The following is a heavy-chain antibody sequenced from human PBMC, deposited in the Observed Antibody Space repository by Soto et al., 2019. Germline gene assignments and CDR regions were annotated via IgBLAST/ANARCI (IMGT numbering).Heavy chain of an antibody. CDR2: ISYDGSSK. Sequence: QVQLVESGGGVVQPGRSLRLSCAASGFSFSSYGMQWVRQVPGKGLEWVAVISYDGSSKYYADSVKDRFTISRDNSKKTLYLQTNSLRADDTAVYYCVAGQYFFDYCGQGTLVTVSS. D-gene: IGHD6-19*01. V-gene: IGHV3-30*03. J-gene: IGHJ4*02. CDR3: VAGQYFFDY. CDR1: GFSFSSYG.